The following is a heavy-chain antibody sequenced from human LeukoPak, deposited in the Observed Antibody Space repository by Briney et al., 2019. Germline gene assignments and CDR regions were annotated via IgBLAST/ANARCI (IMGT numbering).Heavy chain of an antibody. Sequence: GGSPRLSCAASGFTFSSYWMSWVRQAPGKGLEWVANIKQDGSEKYYVDSVKGRFTISRDNAKNSLYLQMNSLRAEDTAVYYCRYYYYGMDVWGQGTTVTVSS. V-gene: IGHV3-7*01. CDR3: RYYYYGMDV. J-gene: IGHJ6*02. CDR2: IKQDGSEK. CDR1: GFTFSSYW.